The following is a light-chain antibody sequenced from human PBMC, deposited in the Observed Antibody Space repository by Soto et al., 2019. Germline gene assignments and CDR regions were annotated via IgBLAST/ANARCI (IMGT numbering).Light chain of an antibody. Sequence: QSVLTQPPSASGTPGQSVTISCAGSSSNIGSNHAYWYQQLPRAAPKLLIYTNYQRPSGVPDRFSGSKSGTSASLAISGLRSEDEADYYCAAWDDSLSGYVFGNGTKVTVL. CDR1: SSNIGSNH. J-gene: IGLJ1*01. CDR3: AAWDDSLSGYV. V-gene: IGLV1-47*02. CDR2: TNY.